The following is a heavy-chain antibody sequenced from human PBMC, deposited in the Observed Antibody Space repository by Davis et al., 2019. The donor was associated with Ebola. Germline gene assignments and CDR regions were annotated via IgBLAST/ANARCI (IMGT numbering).Heavy chain of an antibody. Sequence: GGSLRLSCAASGFTFSSYGMHWVRQAPGKGLEWVAVISYDGSNKYYADSVKGRFTISGDNSKNTLYLEMNSLRVEDTAVYYCARVMLHYDSSGYPLLWGQGTLVTVSS. CDR2: ISYDGSNK. CDR3: ARVMLHYDSSGYPLL. V-gene: IGHV3-30*03. CDR1: GFTFSSYG. D-gene: IGHD3-22*01. J-gene: IGHJ4*02.